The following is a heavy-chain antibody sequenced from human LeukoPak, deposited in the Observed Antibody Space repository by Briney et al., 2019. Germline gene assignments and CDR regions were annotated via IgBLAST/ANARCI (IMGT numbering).Heavy chain of an antibody. J-gene: IGHJ4*02. V-gene: IGHV3-23*01. D-gene: IGHD6-13*01. Sequence: GGSLRLSCAASGFTFSSYWMSWVRQAPGKGLEWVSVISGSGGTTLFADSVKGRFTISRDNSKNTLYLQMNSLRAEDTAVYYCARGKGSTWPTPQVYYFDYWGQGTLVTVSS. CDR1: GFTFSSYW. CDR2: ISGSGGTT. CDR3: ARGKGSTWPTPQVYYFDY.